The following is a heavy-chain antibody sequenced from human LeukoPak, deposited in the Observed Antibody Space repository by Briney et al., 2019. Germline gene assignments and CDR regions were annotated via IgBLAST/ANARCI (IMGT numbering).Heavy chain of an antibody. V-gene: IGHV3-48*01. J-gene: IGHJ3*02. CDR1: GFTFSNYS. CDR3: ARAKRNGFDI. Sequence: GGSLRLSCEASGFTFSNYSMNWVRQAPGKGLEWVSYIRSSSSTIYYADSVKGRFTIFRDNAKNSLYLQMNSLRAEDTAVYYCARAKRNGFDIWGQGTMVTVSS. CDR2: IRSSSSTI.